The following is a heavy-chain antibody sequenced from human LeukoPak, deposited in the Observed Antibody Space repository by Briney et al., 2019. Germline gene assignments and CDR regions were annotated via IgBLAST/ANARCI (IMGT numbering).Heavy chain of an antibody. V-gene: IGHV3-9*03. Sequence: PGGSLRLSCAASGFTFDDYAMHWVRQAPGKGLEWVSGISWNSGSICYADSVKGRFTISRDNAKNSLYLQMNSLRAEDMALYYCAKGGGYSYGYGIDYWGQGTLVTVSS. D-gene: IGHD5-18*01. CDR1: GFTFDDYA. CDR2: ISWNSGSI. CDR3: AKGGGYSYGYGIDY. J-gene: IGHJ4*02.